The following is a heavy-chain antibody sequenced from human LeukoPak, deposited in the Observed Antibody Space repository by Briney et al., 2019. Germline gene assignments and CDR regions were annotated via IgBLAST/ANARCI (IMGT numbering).Heavy chain of an antibody. D-gene: IGHD2-15*01. CDR3: AATINYCSGGSCYNYYYGMDV. Sequence: GASMKVSCKASGYTFTSYGISWVRQAPGQGLEWMGWISAYNGNTNYAQKFQERVTITRDMSTSTAYMELNSLRSEDTAVYYCAATINYCSGGSCYNYYYGMDVWGQGTTVTVSS. CDR2: ISAYNGNT. V-gene: IGHV1-18*01. J-gene: IGHJ6*02. CDR1: GYTFTSYG.